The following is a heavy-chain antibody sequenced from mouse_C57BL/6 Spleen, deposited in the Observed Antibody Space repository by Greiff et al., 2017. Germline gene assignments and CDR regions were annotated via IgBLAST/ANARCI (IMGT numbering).Heavy chain of an antibody. CDR3: ARAYGSGYCYFDV. CDR2: IHPNSGST. D-gene: IGHD1-1*01. CDR1: GYTFTSYW. V-gene: IGHV1-64*01. J-gene: IGHJ1*03. Sequence: QVQLQQPGAELVKPGASVKLSCKASGYTFTSYWMHWVKQRPGQGLEWIGMIHPNSGSTNYNEKFKSKATLTVDKSSSTAYMQLSSLTSEDSAVYYWARAYGSGYCYFDVWGTGTTVTVSS.